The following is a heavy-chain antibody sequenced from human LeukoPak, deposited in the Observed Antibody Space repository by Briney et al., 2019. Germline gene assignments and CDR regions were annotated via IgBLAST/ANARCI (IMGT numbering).Heavy chain of an antibody. CDR2: IYYSGST. CDR3: AREASGSYLAAVREFDP. V-gene: IGHV4-59*01. Sequence: SETLSLTCTVSGGSISSYYWSWIRQPPGKGLEWIGYIYYSGSTNYNPSLKSRVTISVDTSKNQFSLKLSSVTAADTAVYYCAREASGSYLAAVREFDPWGQGTLVTVSS. CDR1: GGSISSYY. J-gene: IGHJ5*02. D-gene: IGHD1-26*01.